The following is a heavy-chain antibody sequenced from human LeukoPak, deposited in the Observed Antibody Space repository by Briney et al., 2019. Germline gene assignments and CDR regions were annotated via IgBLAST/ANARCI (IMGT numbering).Heavy chain of an antibody. J-gene: IGHJ6*03. D-gene: IGHD1-26*01. Sequence: ASVKVSCKASGYTFTSYDINWVRQATGQGLEWMGWMNPNSGNTGYAQKFQGRVTMTRNTSISTAYMELSSLRSEDTAVYYCARRVGATNYYYYTDVWGKGTTVTVSS. V-gene: IGHV1-8*01. CDR3: ARRVGATNYYYYTDV. CDR2: MNPNSGNT. CDR1: GYTFTSYD.